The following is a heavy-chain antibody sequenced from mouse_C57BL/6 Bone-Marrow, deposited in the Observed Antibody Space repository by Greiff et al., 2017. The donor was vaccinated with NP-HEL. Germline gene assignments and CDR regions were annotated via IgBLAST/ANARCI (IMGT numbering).Heavy chain of an antibody. CDR2: IDPETGGT. CDR3: TTRWLLPSYAMDY. V-gene: IGHV1-15*01. Sequence: VQLQQSGAELVRPGASVTLSCKASGYTFTDYEMHWVKQTPVHGLEWIGAIDPETGGTAYNQKFKGKAILTADKSSSTAYMELRSLTSEDSAVYYGTTRWLLPSYAMDYWGQGTSVTVSS. CDR1: GYTFTDYE. D-gene: IGHD2-3*01. J-gene: IGHJ4*01.